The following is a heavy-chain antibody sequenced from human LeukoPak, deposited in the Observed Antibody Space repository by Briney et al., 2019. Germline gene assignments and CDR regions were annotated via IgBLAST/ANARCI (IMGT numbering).Heavy chain of an antibody. CDR3: ARVSRYYYDSSGYFDL. CDR1: DDSISDYY. Sequence: SETLSLTCTVSDDSISDYYRGWIRQPPGKGLEWIGYFHNSGTSTYNPSLKSRVTISADTSKNQFSLKLNSLTTADTAVYYCARVSRYYYDSSGYFDLWGRGTLVTVSS. J-gene: IGHJ2*01. V-gene: IGHV4-59*01. D-gene: IGHD3-22*01. CDR2: FHNSGTS.